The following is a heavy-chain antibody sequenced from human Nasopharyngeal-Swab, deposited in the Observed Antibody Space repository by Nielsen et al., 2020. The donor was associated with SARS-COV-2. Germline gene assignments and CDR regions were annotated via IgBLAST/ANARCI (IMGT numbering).Heavy chain of an antibody. CDR3: TGTMVQGV. Sequence: GESLKISCAASGFTFSGSAMHWVRQASGKGLEWVGRIRSKANSYATAYAASVKGRFTISRDDSKNTAYLQMNSLKIEDTAVYYCTGTMVQGVWGQGTLVTVSS. CDR1: GFTFSGSA. J-gene: IGHJ4*02. V-gene: IGHV3-73*01. D-gene: IGHD3-10*01. CDR2: IRSKANSYAT.